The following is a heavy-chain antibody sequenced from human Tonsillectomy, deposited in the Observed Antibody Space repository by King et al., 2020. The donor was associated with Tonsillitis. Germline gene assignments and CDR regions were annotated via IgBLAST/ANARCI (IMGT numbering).Heavy chain of an antibody. CDR1: GFTFSSYS. V-gene: IGHV3-48*02. CDR3: ARDQLGRYCSGGSCHDAFDI. CDR2: ISSSSSTI. D-gene: IGHD2-15*01. Sequence: VQLVESGGGLVQPGGSLRLSCAASGFTFSSYSMNWVRQAPGKGLEWVSYISSSSSTIYYEDSVKGRFTISRDNAKNSLYLQMNSLRDEDTAVYYCARDQLGRYCSGGSCHDAFDIWGQGTMVTVSS. J-gene: IGHJ3*02.